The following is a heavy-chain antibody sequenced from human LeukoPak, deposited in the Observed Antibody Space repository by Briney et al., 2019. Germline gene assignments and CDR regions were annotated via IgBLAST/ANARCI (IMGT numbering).Heavy chain of an antibody. J-gene: IGHJ3*02. D-gene: IGHD2-2*01. V-gene: IGHV4-4*07. CDR1: GGSISSYY. CDR3: ARDRKDCSSTSCYSIPPFDI. Sequence: TPSETLSLTCTVSGGSISSYYWSWIRQPAGKGLEWIGRIYTSGSTNYNPSLKSRVTMSVDTSKNQFSLKLSSVTAADTAVYYCARDRKDCSSTSCYSIPPFDIWGQGTMVTVSS. CDR2: IYTSGST.